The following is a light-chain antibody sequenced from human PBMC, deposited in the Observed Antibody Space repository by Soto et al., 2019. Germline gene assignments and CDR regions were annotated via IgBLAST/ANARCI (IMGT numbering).Light chain of an antibody. CDR3: QQSYSTLRT. Sequence: DIQMTQSPSSLSASVGDRVTITCRASQSISSYLNWYQQKPGKAPKLLIYAASSLQSGVPSRFSGSGSGTDFTLTIRSLPPEDCATYYCQQSYSTLRTFGQGTRLEIK. J-gene: IGKJ5*01. V-gene: IGKV1-39*01. CDR1: QSISSY. CDR2: AAS.